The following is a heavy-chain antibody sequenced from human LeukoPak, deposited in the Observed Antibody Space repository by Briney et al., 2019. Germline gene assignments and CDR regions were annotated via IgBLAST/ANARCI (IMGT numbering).Heavy chain of an antibody. CDR1: GFTFSSHA. CDR3: AKAAYGDYVNWFDP. D-gene: IGHD4-17*01. J-gene: IGHJ5*02. CDR2: IGGIGAST. Sequence: GGSLRLSCAASGFTFSSHAMNWVCQAPGKGLEWVSSIGGIGASTYYADSVKGRFTISRDNSKNTLYLQMNSLRAEDTALYYCAKAAYGDYVNWFDPWGQGILVIVSS. V-gene: IGHV3-23*01.